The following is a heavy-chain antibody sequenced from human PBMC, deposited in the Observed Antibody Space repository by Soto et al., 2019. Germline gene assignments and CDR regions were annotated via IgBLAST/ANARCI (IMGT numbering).Heavy chain of an antibody. CDR3: ARQGSY. Sequence: SETLSLTCNVSGVSISDSSYYWGWIRQPPGKGLEWIGTIYFNGKTFYNPSLKSRLTISVDTSKNQISLRLTSVTAADTAVYYCARQGSYWGQGTLVTVSS. J-gene: IGHJ4*02. CDR2: IYFNGKT. V-gene: IGHV4-39*01. CDR1: GVSISDSSYY.